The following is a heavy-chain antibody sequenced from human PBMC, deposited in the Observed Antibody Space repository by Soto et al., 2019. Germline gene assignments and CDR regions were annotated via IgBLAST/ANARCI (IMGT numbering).Heavy chain of an antibody. J-gene: IGHJ6*02. CDR3: TRDIIVAPAAVLYPVFYYGMDV. V-gene: IGHV3-49*03. D-gene: IGHD2-2*01. CDR1: GFTFGDYP. Sequence: LRLSCTASGFTFGDYPMSWFRQPPGKGLEWVSFIRSKPYGGTTEYAASVKGRFTMSRDDSKGIAYLQMNSLKTEDTAVYYCTRDIIVAPAAVLYPVFYYGMDVWGQGTTVTVSS. CDR2: IRSKPYGGTT.